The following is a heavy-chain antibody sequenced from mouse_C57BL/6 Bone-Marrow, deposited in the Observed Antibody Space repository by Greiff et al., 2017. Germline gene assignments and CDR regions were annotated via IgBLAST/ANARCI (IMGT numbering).Heavy chain of an antibody. V-gene: IGHV1-55*01. CDR1: GYTFTSYW. D-gene: IGHD2-5*01. Sequence: VQLQQPGAELVKPGASVKMSCKASGYTFTSYWITWVKQRPGQGLEWIGDIYPGSGSTNYNEKFKSKATLTVDTSSSTAYMQLSSLKSEDSAVYYCARGGAYSNFWYFDVWGTGTTVTVSS. J-gene: IGHJ1*03. CDR2: IYPGSGST. CDR3: ARGGAYSNFWYFDV.